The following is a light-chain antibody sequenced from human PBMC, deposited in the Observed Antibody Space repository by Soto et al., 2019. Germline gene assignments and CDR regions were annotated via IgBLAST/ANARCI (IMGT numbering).Light chain of an antibody. CDR3: SSYTSSSTYV. CDR2: EVS. CDR1: SSDVGGYNY. V-gene: IGLV2-14*01. J-gene: IGLJ1*01. Sequence: QSALTQPASVSGSPGQSITISCTGTSSDVGGYNYVSWYQQHPGKAPKLMIYEVSNRPSGASNRFSGSKSGNTASLTISGLQAEDEADYYCSSYTSSSTYVFGTGTKV.